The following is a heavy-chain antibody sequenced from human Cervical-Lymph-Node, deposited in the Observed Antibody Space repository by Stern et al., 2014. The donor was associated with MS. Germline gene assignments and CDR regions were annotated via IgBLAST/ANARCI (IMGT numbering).Heavy chain of an antibody. CDR3: ARDAGGVDI. CDR2: IIPALGIT. V-gene: IGHV1-69*04. Sequence: QDQLVQSGAEVKKPGSSVKVSCKASGGTFNSYALRWMRQAPGQGLEWMGGIIPALGITNYAQKYRGRLTINADKITTTVYMELRSLRAEDTAIYYCARDAGGVDIWGQGTRVTVS. CDR1: GGTFNSYA. D-gene: IGHD2-8*02. J-gene: IGHJ3*02.